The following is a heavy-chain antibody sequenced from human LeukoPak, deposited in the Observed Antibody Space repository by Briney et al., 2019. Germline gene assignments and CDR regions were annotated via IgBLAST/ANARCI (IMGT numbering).Heavy chain of an antibody. CDR2: IKQDGYEK. D-gene: IGHD1-26*01. Sequence: GGSLRLSCAASGFTLSGYWMSWVRQTPEKGLEWVANIKQDGYEKYYVDSVKSRFTISRDNAKNSLYLQMNSLRADDTAIYYCARDKIVGPTTLDYWGQGTLVTVSS. V-gene: IGHV3-7*01. J-gene: IGHJ4*02. CDR1: GFTLSGYW. CDR3: ARDKIVGPTTLDY.